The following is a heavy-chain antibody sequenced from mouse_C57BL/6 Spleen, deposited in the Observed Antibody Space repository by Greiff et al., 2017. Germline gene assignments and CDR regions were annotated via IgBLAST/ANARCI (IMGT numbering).Heavy chain of an antibody. CDR1: GYTFTSYW. J-gene: IGHJ2*01. CDR2: IDPSDSYT. V-gene: IGHV1-50*01. CDR3: ARIRGYYGNYDY. D-gene: IGHD2-1*01. Sequence: QVQLQQPGAELVKPGASVKLSCKASGYTFTSYWMQWVKQRPGQGLEWIGEIDPSDSYTNYNQKFKGKATLTVDTSSSPAYMQLSSLTSEDSAVYYCARIRGYYGNYDYWGQGTTLTVSS.